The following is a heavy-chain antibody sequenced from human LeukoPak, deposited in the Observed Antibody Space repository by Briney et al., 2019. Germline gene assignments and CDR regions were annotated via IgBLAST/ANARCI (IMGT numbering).Heavy chain of an antibody. V-gene: IGHV1-69*13. CDR3: ARDIVVVPADEFDY. Sequence: GASVKVSCKASGGTFSSYAISWVRQAPGQGLEWMGGIIPIFGTANYAQKFQGRVTITADESTSTAYMELSRLRSDDTAVYYCARDIVVVPADEFDYWGQGTLVTVSS. CDR1: GGTFSSYA. J-gene: IGHJ4*02. CDR2: IIPIFGTA. D-gene: IGHD2-2*01.